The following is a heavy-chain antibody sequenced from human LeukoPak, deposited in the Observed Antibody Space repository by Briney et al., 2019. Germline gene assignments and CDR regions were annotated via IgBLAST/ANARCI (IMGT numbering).Heavy chain of an antibody. D-gene: IGHD2-2*01. J-gene: IGHJ5*02. CDR3: ARVGSSTSWDEYNWFDP. CDR2: ISAYNGNT. CDR1: GYTFTSYG. V-gene: IGHV1-18*01. Sequence: ASVNVSFKASGYTFTSYGISWVRQAPGQGLEWMGWISAYNGNTNYAQKLQGRVTMTTDTSTSTAYMELRSLRSDDTAVYYCARVGSSTSWDEYNWFDPWGQGTLVTVSS.